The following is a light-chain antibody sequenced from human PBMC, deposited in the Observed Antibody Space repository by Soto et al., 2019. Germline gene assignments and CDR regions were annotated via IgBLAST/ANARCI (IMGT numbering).Light chain of an antibody. J-gene: IGKJ4*01. Sequence: EIVLTQSPATLSLSPRERATLSCRASQSVSSYLAWYQQKPGQAPRLLIYAASNRATGIPARFSGSGSGTDFTLTISSLEPEDFAVYYCQQRSNWLTFGGGTKVEIK. V-gene: IGKV3-11*01. CDR1: QSVSSY. CDR2: AAS. CDR3: QQRSNWLT.